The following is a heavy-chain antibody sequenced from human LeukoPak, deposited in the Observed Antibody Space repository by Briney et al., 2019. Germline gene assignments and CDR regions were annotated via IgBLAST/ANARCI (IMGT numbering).Heavy chain of an antibody. V-gene: IGHV3-7*01. CDR2: IKRDGSDN. CDR3: ARALYNRGWYPDYFDS. J-gene: IGHJ4*02. Sequence: GSLRLSCAASGFTFSSYAMSWVRQAPGKGLEWVANIKRDGSDNYYVGSVEGRFTISRDNAKNSLYLQMSSLRAEDTAIYYCARALYNRGWYPDYFDSWGQGTLVTVSA. D-gene: IGHD6-19*01. CDR1: GFTFSSYA.